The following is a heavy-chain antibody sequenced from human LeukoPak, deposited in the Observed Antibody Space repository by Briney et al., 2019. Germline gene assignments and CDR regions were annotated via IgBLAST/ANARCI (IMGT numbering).Heavy chain of an antibody. CDR3: AKDDCSSTSCFREIDY. Sequence: GGSLRLSCAASGFTFSSYSMDWVRQAPGKGLEWVSSISSSSSYIYYADSVKGRFTISRDNAKNSLYLQMNSLRAEDTAVYYCAKDDCSSTSCFREIDYWGQGTLVTVSS. CDR1: GFTFSSYS. V-gene: IGHV3-21*01. J-gene: IGHJ4*02. D-gene: IGHD2-2*01. CDR2: ISSSSSYI.